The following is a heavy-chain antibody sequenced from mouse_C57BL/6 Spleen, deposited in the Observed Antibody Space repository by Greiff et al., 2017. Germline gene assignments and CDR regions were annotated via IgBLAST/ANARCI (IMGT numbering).Heavy chain of an antibody. CDR2: IWSGGST. Sequence: VKLVESGPGLVQPSQSLSITCTVSGFSLTSYGVHWVRQSPGKGLEWLGVIWSGGSTDYNAAFISRLSISKDNSKSQVFFKMNSRQADDTAIYYGAREGYYGNYGGFAYWGQGTLVTVSA. CDR1: GFSLTSYG. V-gene: IGHV2-2*01. CDR3: AREGYYGNYGGFAY. J-gene: IGHJ3*01. D-gene: IGHD2-1*01.